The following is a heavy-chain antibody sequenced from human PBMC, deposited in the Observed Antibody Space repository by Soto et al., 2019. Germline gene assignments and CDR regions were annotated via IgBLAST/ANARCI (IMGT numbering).Heavy chain of an antibody. Sequence: EVQLLESGGGLVQPGGSLRLSCVASGFSLTNSAVSWVRQAPGKGLEWVSSLRVTGDRAFYSDSVKGRFTISRDISKSTLYLQMSSLRAEDTAVYYCAKNGCSYPACYPYYYYVDVWGKGTTVTVSS. CDR3: AKNGCSYPACYPYYYYVDV. V-gene: IGHV3-23*01. CDR1: GFSLTNSA. J-gene: IGHJ6*03. CDR2: LRVTGDRA. D-gene: IGHD2-15*01.